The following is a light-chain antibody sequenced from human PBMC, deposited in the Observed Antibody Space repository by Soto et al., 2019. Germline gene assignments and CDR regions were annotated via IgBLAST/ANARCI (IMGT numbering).Light chain of an antibody. V-gene: IGKV2-24*01. CDR1: QSPLHVMETTY. Sequence: VRTQTHPSSPLTLGHPASFPSSSGQSPLHVMETTYLSWLHQRPGQPPRLLIYKISNRFSGVPDRFSGSGAGTDFTLKISRMEAEDVGVYYCMQATHFPYTFGQGTKLEIK. CDR2: KIS. CDR3: MQATHFPYT. J-gene: IGKJ2*01.